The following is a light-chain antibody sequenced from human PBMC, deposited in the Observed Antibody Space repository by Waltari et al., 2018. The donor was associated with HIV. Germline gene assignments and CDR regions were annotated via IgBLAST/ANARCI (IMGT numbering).Light chain of an antibody. Sequence: DILLTQSPSFLSASVGDRVTISCRANQGIRNYLAWYQQRPGRAPKLLIFIASVLQAGVPSRFSASGSGTQFTLTITALQPEDFATYYCQQHNTYPLTFGPGT. J-gene: IGKJ3*01. CDR3: QQHNTYPLT. CDR2: IAS. CDR1: QGIRNY. V-gene: IGKV1-9*01.